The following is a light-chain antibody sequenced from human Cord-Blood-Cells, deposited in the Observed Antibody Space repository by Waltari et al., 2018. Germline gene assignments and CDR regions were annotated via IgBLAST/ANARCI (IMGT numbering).Light chain of an antibody. CDR1: QSVSSY. CDR2: DAS. J-gene: IGKJ4*01. Sequence: EIVLTQSPATMSLPPGERATLSCRASQSVSSYLAWSQQKPVQAPRLLIYDASNRATGIPARFSGSGSGTDFTLTISSLEPEDFAVYYCQQRSNWPPTFGGGTKVEIK. CDR3: QQRSNWPPT. V-gene: IGKV3-11*01.